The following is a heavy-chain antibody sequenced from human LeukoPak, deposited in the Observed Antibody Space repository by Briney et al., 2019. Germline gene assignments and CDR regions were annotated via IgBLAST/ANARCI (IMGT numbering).Heavy chain of an antibody. V-gene: IGHV4-59*01. J-gene: IGHJ3*02. CDR2: IFDSGSS. CDR1: TGSNSCYY. Sequence: SETLSCNCTGSTGSNSCYYWIWIPQPQGNGLKGIRNIFDSGSSNYNPSLRSRVPISVDTSKDQFSLKLSSVTAADTAIYYCAGEPPRSYYGSGSYAFDIWGQGTMVTVSS. D-gene: IGHD3-10*01. CDR3: AGEPPRSYYGSGSYAFDI.